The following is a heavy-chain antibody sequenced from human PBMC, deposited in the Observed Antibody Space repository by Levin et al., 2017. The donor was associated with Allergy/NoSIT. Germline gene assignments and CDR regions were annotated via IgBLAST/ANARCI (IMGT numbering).Heavy chain of an antibody. CDR2: INHSGST. Sequence: SETLSLTCAVYGGSFSGYYWSWIRQPPGKGLEWIGEINHSGSTNYNPSLKSRVTISVDTSKNQFSLKLSSVTAADTAVYYCARGYYYGSGSYYKRVDYYMDVWGKGTTVTVSS. D-gene: IGHD3-10*01. V-gene: IGHV4-34*01. CDR1: GGSFSGYY. J-gene: IGHJ6*03. CDR3: ARGYYYGSGSYYKRVDYYMDV.